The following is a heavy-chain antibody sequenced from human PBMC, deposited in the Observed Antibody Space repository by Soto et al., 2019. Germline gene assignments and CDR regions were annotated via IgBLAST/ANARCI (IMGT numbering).Heavy chain of an antibody. CDR2: IYWDDDE. CDR3: VRNWRYYGGDYYYGMDA. D-gene: IGHD3-10*01. J-gene: IGHJ6*02. CDR1: GFSLNTGGVG. Sequence: ITLKESGPPLVKPTQTLTLTCTFSGFSLNTGGVGVGWVRQPRGKAMEWLALIYWDDDERYRPSLRSRLNTTXXTINNQVVLTMTNMDPEDTATYYCVRNWRYYGGDYYYGMDAWGQGTTVTVSS. V-gene: IGHV2-5*02.